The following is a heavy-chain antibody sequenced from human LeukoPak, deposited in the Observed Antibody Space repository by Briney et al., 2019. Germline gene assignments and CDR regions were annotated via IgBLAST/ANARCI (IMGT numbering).Heavy chain of an antibody. CDR2: ISSSGSTI. D-gene: IGHD2-2*01. CDR1: GFTFSSYD. Sequence: GGSLTLSCAASGFTFSSYDMNWVRQAPGKGLEWVSYISSSGSTIYNADSVKGRFTISRDNAKNSLYLQMNSLRAEDTAVYYCARETVIVVVPAAMPSYGMDVWGQGTTVTVSS. CDR3: ARETVIVVVPAAMPSYGMDV. V-gene: IGHV3-48*03. J-gene: IGHJ6*02.